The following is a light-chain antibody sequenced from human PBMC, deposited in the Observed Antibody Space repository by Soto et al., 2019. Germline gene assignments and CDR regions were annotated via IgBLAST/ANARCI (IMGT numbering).Light chain of an antibody. CDR2: WAT. CDR1: QRVLCSGNNENY. Sequence: DIVMIQYPASLAVSLGERATINCKSSQRVLCSGNNENYLTWYQQKPGQPPKLLVYWATIREFGVPERFSGSGSGTDFTLTISSLQAEDVAIYYCQQYCASLPTFGQGTKVEIK. J-gene: IGKJ1*01. CDR3: QQYCASLPT. V-gene: IGKV4-1*01.